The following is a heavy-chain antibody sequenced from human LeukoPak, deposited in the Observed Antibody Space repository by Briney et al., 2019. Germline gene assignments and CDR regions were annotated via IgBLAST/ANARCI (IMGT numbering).Heavy chain of an antibody. Sequence: GGSLRLSCAASGFTFSSYAMTWVRQAPGKGLEWVSSFSFNGKSTYYADSAKGRFTISRDNSKNTLYLQMNSLRAEDTAVYYCAKGGYSNGRYYYYYMDVWGEGTTVTVSS. CDR2: FSFNGKST. CDR1: GFTFSSYA. D-gene: IGHD5-18*01. V-gene: IGHV3-23*01. CDR3: AKGGYSNGRYYYYYMDV. J-gene: IGHJ6*03.